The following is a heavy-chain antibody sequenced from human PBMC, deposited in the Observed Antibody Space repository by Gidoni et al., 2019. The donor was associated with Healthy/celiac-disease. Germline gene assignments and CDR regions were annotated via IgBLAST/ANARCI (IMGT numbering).Heavy chain of an antibody. V-gene: IGHV3-9*01. Sequence: EVQLVESGGGLVQPGRSLRLSCAAYGFTFDDYAMHWVRQAPGKGLEWVSGISWNSGSIGYADSVKGRFTISRDNAKNSLYLQMNSLRAEDTALYYCAKDRRLNWNQPTYFDYWGQGTPVTVSS. CDR1: GFTFDDYA. D-gene: IGHD1-1*01. CDR2: ISWNSGSI. CDR3: AKDRRLNWNQPTYFDY. J-gene: IGHJ4*02.